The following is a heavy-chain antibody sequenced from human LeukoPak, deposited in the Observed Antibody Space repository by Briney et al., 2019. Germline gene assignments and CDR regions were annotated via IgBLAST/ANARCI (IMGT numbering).Heavy chain of an antibody. J-gene: IGHJ5*02. CDR2: IYYSGST. CDR3: ARRSAGAAWNWFDP. D-gene: IGHD6-13*01. Sequence: SETLSLTCTVSGGSISSSSYYWGWIRQPPGKGLEWIGSIYYSGSTYYNPSLKSRVTISLDTSKNQFSLRLNSVTAADTAVYYCARRSAGAAWNWFDPWAREPWSSSPQ. V-gene: IGHV4-39*01. CDR1: GGSISSSSYY.